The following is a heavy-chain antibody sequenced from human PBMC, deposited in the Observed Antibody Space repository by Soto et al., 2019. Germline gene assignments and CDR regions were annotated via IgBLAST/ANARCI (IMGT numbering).Heavy chain of an antibody. CDR2: IYSGGDT. D-gene: IGHD6-19*01. Sequence: EVQLVESGGGLVQPGGSLRLSCAASGFTVSSNYINWVRQAPGKGLEWVSVIYSGGDTYYADSVKGRFTISRDNSKNTLYLQMNSLRAEDTAVYYCARSSPVAVAGFYWYFDLWGRGTLVTVSS. CDR3: ARSSPVAVAGFYWYFDL. V-gene: IGHV3-66*01. CDR1: GFTVSSNY. J-gene: IGHJ2*01.